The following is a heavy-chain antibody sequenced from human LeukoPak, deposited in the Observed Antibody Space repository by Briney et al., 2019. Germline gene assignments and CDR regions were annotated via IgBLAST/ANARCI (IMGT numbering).Heavy chain of an antibody. CDR2: MNPNSGNT. D-gene: IGHD3-3*01. J-gene: IGHJ4*02. CDR1: GYTFTSYD. Sequence: GASVKVSCKASGYTFTSYDINWVRQATGQGLEWMGWMNPNSGNTGYAQEFQGRVTMTRDTPLSTPYIELSSPRSEATHVYLCARGIFGLYDFDYWGQGALVTVSS. CDR3: ARGIFGLYDFDY. V-gene: IGHV1-8*01.